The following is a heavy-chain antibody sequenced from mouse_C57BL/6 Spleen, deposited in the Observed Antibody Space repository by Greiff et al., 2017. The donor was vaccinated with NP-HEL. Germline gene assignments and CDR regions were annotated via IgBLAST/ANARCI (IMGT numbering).Heavy chain of an antibody. V-gene: IGHV1-82*01. D-gene: IGHD1-1*02. CDR1: GYAFSSSG. Sequence: VKLMQSGPELARPGASVKISCKASGYAFSSSGMNWVKQRPGKGLEWIGRIYPGDGDTNYNGKFKGKATLTADKSSSTAYMQLRSLTSEDSAVYVSARSQVDYAMDYWGQGTSVTVSS. CDR3: ARSQVDYAMDY. J-gene: IGHJ4*01. CDR2: IYPGDGDT.